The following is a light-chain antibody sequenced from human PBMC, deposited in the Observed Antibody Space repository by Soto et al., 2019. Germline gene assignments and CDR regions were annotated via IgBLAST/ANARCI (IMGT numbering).Light chain of an antibody. CDR2: DVS. V-gene: IGLV2-14*01. J-gene: IGLJ2*01. CDR1: SSDVGGYNY. Sequence: QSALTQPASVSGSPGQSITISCTGTSSDVGGYNYVSWYQQHPGKAPKLMIYDVSNRPSGVSNRFSGSKSGNTASLTISGLLAEEEADYYCSSYTSSSTFVVFGGGTKLTVL. CDR3: SSYTSSSTFVV.